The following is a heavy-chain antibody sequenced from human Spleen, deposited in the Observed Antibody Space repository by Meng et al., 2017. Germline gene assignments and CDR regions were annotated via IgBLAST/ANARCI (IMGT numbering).Heavy chain of an antibody. J-gene: IGHJ4*02. Sequence: QVQLVESGGGVVQPGRSLRVSCAASGFTFSSYGIHWVRQAPGKGLEWVAVIWYDGRNKYYADSVKGRFTISRDNSKNTLYLQMNSLRDEDTAVYYCAREYSSGGYGGFDYWGQGTLVTVSS. CDR1: GFTFSSYG. CDR3: AREYSSGGYGGFDY. D-gene: IGHD6-19*01. CDR2: IWYDGRNK. V-gene: IGHV3-33*01.